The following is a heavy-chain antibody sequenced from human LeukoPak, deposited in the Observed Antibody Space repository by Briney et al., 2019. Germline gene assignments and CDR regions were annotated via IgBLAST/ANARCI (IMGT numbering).Heavy chain of an antibody. CDR2: INHSGST. CDR3: ARGVRGVGYFDY. J-gene: IGHJ4*02. CDR1: GGSFSGYY. D-gene: IGHD3-10*01. V-gene: IGHV4-34*01. Sequence: SETLSLTCAVYGGSFSGYYWSWIRQPPGKGLEWIGEINHSGSTNYNPSLKSRVTISVGTSKNQFSLKLSSVTAADTAVYYCARGVRGVGYFDYWGQGTLVTVSS.